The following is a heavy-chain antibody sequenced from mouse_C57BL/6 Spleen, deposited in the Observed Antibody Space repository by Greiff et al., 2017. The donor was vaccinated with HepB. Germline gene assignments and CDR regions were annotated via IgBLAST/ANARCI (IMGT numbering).Heavy chain of an antibody. J-gene: IGHJ4*01. Sequence: VQLQQSGAELVKPGASVKISCKASGYAFSSYWMNWVKQRPGKGLEWIGQIYPGDGDTNYNGKFKGKATLTADKSSSTAYMQLSSLTSEDSAVYFCARGIYYYGSSSFYYAMDYWGQGTSVTVSS. CDR1: GYAFSSYW. CDR3: ARGIYYYGSSSFYYAMDY. CDR2: IYPGDGDT. V-gene: IGHV1-80*01. D-gene: IGHD1-1*01.